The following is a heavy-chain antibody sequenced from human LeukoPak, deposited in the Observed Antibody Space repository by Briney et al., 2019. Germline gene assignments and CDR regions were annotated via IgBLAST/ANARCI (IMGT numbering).Heavy chain of an antibody. V-gene: IGHV3-21*01. J-gene: IGHJ4*02. CDR2: ISSSSSYI. CDR1: GFTFSSYS. CDR3: AREDEYSSSSAY. Sequence: GGSLRLSCAASGFTFSSYSVNWVRQAPGKGLEWVSSISSSSSYIYYADSVKGRLTISRDNAKNSLYLQMNSLRAEDTAVYYCAREDEYSSSSAYWGQGTLVTVSS. D-gene: IGHD6-6*01.